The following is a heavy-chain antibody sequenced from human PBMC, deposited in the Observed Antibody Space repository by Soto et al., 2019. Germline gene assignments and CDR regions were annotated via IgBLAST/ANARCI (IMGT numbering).Heavy chain of an antibody. CDR2: ISGSGINT. J-gene: IGHJ4*02. CDR3: GKLAWLGDLAGHDY. CDR1: GFTFSSYW. D-gene: IGHD3-10*01. Sequence: PGGSLRLSCAASGFTFSSYWMHWVRQAPGKGLEWLSTISGSGINTLYADSVRGRFAISRDNSRNTLYLQMDSLGAEDTAVYYCGKLAWLGDLAGHDYWGQGTLVTVSS. V-gene: IGHV3-23*01.